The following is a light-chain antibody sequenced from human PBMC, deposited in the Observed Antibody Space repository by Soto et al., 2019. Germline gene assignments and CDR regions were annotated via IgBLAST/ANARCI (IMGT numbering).Light chain of an antibody. J-gene: IGLJ1*01. CDR1: NNDIGANKY. Sequence: QSVLTQPRSVSGSPGQSVTISCTGTNNDIGANKYVSWYQHHPGKAPRLMIFDVTKRPSGVPDRLAGSKSGNTASLTISGLQIDDEADYYCCSCAGTNVCVFGSGTKLTVL. CDR3: CSCAGTNVCV. CDR2: DVT. V-gene: IGLV2-11*01.